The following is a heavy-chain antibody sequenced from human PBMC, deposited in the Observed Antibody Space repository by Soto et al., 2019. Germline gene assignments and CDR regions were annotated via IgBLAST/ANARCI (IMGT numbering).Heavy chain of an antibody. CDR2: INAGNGNT. CDR1: GYTFTSYA. D-gene: IGHD6-19*01. V-gene: IGHV1-3*01. J-gene: IGHJ6*02. Sequence: GASVKVSWKASGYTFTSYAMHWVRQAPGQRLEWMGWINAGNGNTKYSQKFQGRVTITRDTSASTAYMELSSLRSEDTAVYYCARDPIIAVAGEPDYYYYGMDVWGQGTTVTVSS. CDR3: ARDPIIAVAGEPDYYYYGMDV.